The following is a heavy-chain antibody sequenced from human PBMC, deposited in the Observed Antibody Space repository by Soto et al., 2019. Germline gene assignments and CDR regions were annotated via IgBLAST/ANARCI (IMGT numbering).Heavy chain of an antibody. CDR3: ARVLTFGGVILG. CDR2: INHSGST. Sequence: SETLSLTCAVYGGPFSAYYWSWIRQPPGKGLEWIGEINHSGSTNYNPSLKSRVTTSVDTSKNQFSLKLSSVTAADTAVYYCARVLTFGGVILGWGQGTLVTVSS. CDR1: GGPFSAYY. D-gene: IGHD3-16*01. J-gene: IGHJ4*02. V-gene: IGHV4-34*01.